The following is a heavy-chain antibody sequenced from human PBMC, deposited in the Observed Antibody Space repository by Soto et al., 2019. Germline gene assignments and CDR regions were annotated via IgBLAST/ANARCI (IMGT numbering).Heavy chain of an antibody. Sequence: EVQLVESGGGLVQPGGSLRLSCAASGFTFSSYWMSWVRQAPGKGLEWLANIKQDGGVKYYVDSVKGRFSISRDNAKNSQYLQMNSRRAEDTAVYYCARIGYSSSCMDVWGLGTTVIVSS. D-gene: IGHD6-6*01. V-gene: IGHV3-7*01. CDR1: GFTFSSYW. CDR3: ARIGYSSSCMDV. J-gene: IGHJ6*02. CDR2: IKQDGGVK.